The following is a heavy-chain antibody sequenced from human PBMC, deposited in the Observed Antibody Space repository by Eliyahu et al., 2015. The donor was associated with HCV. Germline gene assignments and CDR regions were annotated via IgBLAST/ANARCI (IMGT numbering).Heavy chain of an antibody. J-gene: IGHJ4*02. Sequence: EVQLVESGGGLVKPGGSLRLSCAASGFTFSNAWMSWVRQAPGKGLEWVGRIKSKTDGGTTDYAAPVKGRFTISRDDSKNTLYLQMNSLKTEDTAVYYCTTEGDYDWGIFDYWGQGTLVTVSS. CDR1: GFTFSNAW. D-gene: IGHD3-16*01. CDR2: IKSKTDGGTT. V-gene: IGHV3-15*01. CDR3: TTEGDYDWGIFDY.